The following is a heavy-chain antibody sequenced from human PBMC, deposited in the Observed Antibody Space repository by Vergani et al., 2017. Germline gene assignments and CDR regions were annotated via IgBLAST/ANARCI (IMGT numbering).Heavy chain of an antibody. CDR1: GYTFSGYY. CDR2: INPKNGGT. CDR3: ARDPANNYDFWSGSSRYNWFDP. J-gene: IGHJ5*02. Sequence: QVQLVQSGAEVKKPGASVKVTCKASGYTFSGYYMNWVRQAPGQGLEWMGWINPKNGGTNYAQKFQGRVTMTRDTSISTAYMELSRLRSDDTAVYYCARDPANNYDFWSGSSRYNWFDPWGQGTPVTVSS. D-gene: IGHD3-3*01. V-gene: IGHV1-2*02.